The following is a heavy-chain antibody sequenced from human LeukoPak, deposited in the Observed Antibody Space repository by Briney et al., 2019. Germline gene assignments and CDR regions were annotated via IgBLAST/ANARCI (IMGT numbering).Heavy chain of an antibody. CDR1: GFTFSSYG. CDR3: AKATHYYYGSGSALDC. J-gene: IGHJ4*02. V-gene: IGHV3-30*18. Sequence: GGSLRLSCAASGFTFSSYGMHWVRQAPGKGLEWVAVISYDGSNKYYADSVKGRFTISRDNSKNTLYLQMNSLRAEDTAVYYCAKATHYYYGSGSALDCWGQGTLVTVSS. D-gene: IGHD3-10*01. CDR2: ISYDGSNK.